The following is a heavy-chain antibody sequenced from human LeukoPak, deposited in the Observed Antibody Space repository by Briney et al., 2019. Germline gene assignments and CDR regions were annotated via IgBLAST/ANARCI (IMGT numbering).Heavy chain of an antibody. V-gene: IGHV3-23*01. CDR2: ITTSGDRT. CDR1: GFTFSSSA. J-gene: IGHJ4*02. Sequence: GGSLRLSCAASGFTFSSSAMRWVRQAPGKRLEWVSGITTSGDRTDYADSVKGRFTISRDNSKNTLYLQMSNLRAEDTAVYYCAKVMTNSGVEYWGQGAVVIVSS. CDR3: AKVMTNSGVEY. D-gene: IGHD5-12*01.